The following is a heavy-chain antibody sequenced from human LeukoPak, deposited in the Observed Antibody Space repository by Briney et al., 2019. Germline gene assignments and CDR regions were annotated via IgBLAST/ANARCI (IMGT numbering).Heavy chain of an antibody. CDR3: ARQAYLNNGLVEDYYYYMDV. Sequence: SETLSLTCTVSGGSISSYYWSWIRQPPGKGLEWIGYIYTSGSTNYNPSLKSRVTISVDTSKSQFSLKLSSVTAADTAVYYCARQAYLNNGLVEDYYYYMDVWGKGTTLTVSS. CDR2: IYTSGST. D-gene: IGHD1-26*01. CDR1: GGSISSYY. V-gene: IGHV4-4*09. J-gene: IGHJ6*03.